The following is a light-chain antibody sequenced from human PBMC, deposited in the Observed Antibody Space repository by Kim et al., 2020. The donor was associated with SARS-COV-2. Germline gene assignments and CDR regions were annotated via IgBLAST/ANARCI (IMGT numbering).Light chain of an antibody. Sequence: RVTISCTGSSSNIGAGYDVHWYQQLPGTVPKRLIYGNSNRPAGVPDRFSGSKSGTSASLAITGLQAEDEADYYCQSYDSSLSGSVFGGGTQLTVL. J-gene: IGLJ2*01. CDR3: QSYDSSLSGSV. V-gene: IGLV1-40*01. CDR2: GNS. CDR1: SSNIGAGYD.